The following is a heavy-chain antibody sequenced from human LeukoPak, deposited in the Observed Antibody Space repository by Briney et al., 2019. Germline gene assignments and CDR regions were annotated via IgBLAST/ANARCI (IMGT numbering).Heavy chain of an antibody. D-gene: IGHD5-24*01. CDR2: ISSSSSYI. V-gene: IGHV3-21*01. Sequence: PGGSLRLSCAASGFTFSSHSMNWVRQAPGKGLEWVSSISSSSSYIYYADSVKGRFTISRDNAKNSLYLQMNSLRAEDTAVYYCAKGESITSAWFDSWGQGTLVTVSS. CDR3: AKGESITSAWFDS. J-gene: IGHJ5*01. CDR1: GFTFSSHS.